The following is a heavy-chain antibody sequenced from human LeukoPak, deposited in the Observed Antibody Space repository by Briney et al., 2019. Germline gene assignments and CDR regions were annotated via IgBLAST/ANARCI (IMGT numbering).Heavy chain of an antibody. CDR1: GGSISSSSYY. J-gene: IGHJ4*02. D-gene: IGHD6-19*01. CDR3: ALAVAGKGPFDY. V-gene: IGHV4-39*01. CDR2: IYYSGST. Sequence: ETSETLSLTCTVSGGSISSSSYYWGWIRQPPGKGLEWIGSIYYSGSTYYNPSLKSRVTISVDTSKNQFSLELSSVTAADTAVYYCALAVAGKGPFDYWGQGTLVTVSS.